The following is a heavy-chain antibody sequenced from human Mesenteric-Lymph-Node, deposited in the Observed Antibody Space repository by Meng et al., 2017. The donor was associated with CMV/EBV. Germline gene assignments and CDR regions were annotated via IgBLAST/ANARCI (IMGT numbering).Heavy chain of an antibody. Sequence: GESLKISCAASGFTFSSYSMNWVRQTPGKGLEWVSYISSSSSTIYYADSVKGRFTISRDNAKNSLYLQMNSLRAEDTAVYYCARDCSSTSCYSWRWFDPWGQGTLVTVSS. CDR1: GFTFSSYS. D-gene: IGHD2-2*02. CDR2: ISSSSSTI. J-gene: IGHJ5*02. CDR3: ARDCSSTSCYSWRWFDP. V-gene: IGHV3-48*04.